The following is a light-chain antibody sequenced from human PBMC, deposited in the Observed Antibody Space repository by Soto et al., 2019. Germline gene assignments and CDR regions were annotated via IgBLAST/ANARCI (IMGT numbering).Light chain of an antibody. J-gene: IGKJ5*01. V-gene: IGKV1-16*02. CDR1: QDISNY. Sequence: DIQMTQSPSSLSASVGDRVTITCRASQDISNYLAWFQQKPGKAPKSLIYSASSLHSGVPSKFSGSGSGTDFTLTINSLQPEDFATYYCQQYNTYPLTFGQGTRLEIK. CDR3: QQYNTYPLT. CDR2: SAS.